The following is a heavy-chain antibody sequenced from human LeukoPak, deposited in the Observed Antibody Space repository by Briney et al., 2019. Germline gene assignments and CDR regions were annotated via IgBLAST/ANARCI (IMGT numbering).Heavy chain of an antibody. D-gene: IGHD1-1*01. Sequence: GGSLRLSCAASGFTFSSYPMRWVRQAPGKGLEWVALISYDGNNKYYADSVKGRFTISRDNSKNTLYLQVSSLRAEDTAVYYCARTPPGTTWFDPWGQGTLVTVSS. V-gene: IGHV3-30-3*01. CDR3: ARTPPGTTWFDP. CDR1: GFTFSSYP. J-gene: IGHJ5*02. CDR2: ISYDGNNK.